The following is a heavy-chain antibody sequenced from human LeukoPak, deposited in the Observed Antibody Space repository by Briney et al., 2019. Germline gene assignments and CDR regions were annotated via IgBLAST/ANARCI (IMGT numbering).Heavy chain of an antibody. D-gene: IGHD2-15*01. CDR2: ISSSSSYI. J-gene: IGHJ4*02. CDR1: GFTFSSYS. V-gene: IGHV3-21*01. Sequence: GGSLRLSCAASGFTFSSYSMNWVRQAPGKGLGWVSSISSSSSYIYYADSVKGRFTISRDNAKNSLYLQMNSLRAEDTAVYYCARDPVGYCSGGSCRYYFDYWGQGTLVTVSS. CDR3: ARDPVGYCSGGSCRYYFDY.